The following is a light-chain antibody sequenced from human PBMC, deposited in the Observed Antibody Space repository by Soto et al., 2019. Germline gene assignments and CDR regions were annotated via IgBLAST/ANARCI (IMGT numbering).Light chain of an antibody. V-gene: IGKV1-12*01. J-gene: IGKJ1*01. CDR2: VAS. CDR3: QQANSFPPWT. Sequence: DIQMTQSPSSVSASVGDRVTITCRASQGISSWVAWYQQKPGKAPKLLIYVASSLQSGVPSRFSGSGSGTDFTLTISSLQPEDFATYYCQQANSFPPWTFGQGTKVEIK. CDR1: QGISSW.